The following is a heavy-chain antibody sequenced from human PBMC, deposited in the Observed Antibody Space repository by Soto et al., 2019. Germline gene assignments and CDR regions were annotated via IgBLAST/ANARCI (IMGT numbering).Heavy chain of an antibody. J-gene: IGHJ4*02. D-gene: IGHD6-19*01. CDR2: IYYSGST. CDR3: AKSRLEQYFFDY. CDR1: GGSISRGGYY. Sequence: SETLSLTCTVSGGSISRGGYYWSWIRQHPGKGLEWIGYIYYSGSTYYNPSLKSRVTISVDTSKNQFSVKLSSVTAADTAVYFCAKSRLEQYFFDYWGQGTLVTV. V-gene: IGHV4-31*03.